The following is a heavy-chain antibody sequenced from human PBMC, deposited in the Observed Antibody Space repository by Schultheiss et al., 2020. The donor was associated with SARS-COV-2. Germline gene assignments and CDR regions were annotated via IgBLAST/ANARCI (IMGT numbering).Heavy chain of an antibody. Sequence: ASVKVSCKASGYTFTSYGISWVRQAPGQGLEWMGWISAYNGNTNYAQKLQGRVTMTTDTSTSTAYMELRSLRSDDTAVYYCASSVGPSIAAAGHAYYYYYGMDVWGQGTTVTVSS. CDR1: GYTFTSYG. CDR3: ASSVGPSIAAAGHAYYYYYGMDV. J-gene: IGHJ6*02. V-gene: IGHV1-18*01. D-gene: IGHD6-13*01. CDR2: ISAYNGNT.